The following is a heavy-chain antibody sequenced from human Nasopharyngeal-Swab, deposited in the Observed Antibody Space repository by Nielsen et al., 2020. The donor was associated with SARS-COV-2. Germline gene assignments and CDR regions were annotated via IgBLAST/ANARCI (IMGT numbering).Heavy chain of an antibody. CDR2: ISGSGGST. CDR3: AKDRITMIVEPDY. Sequence: VRRCPGKGLEWVSAISGSGGSTYYADSVKGRFTISRDNSKNTLYLQMNSLRAEDTAVYYCAKDRITMIVEPDYWGQGTLVTVSS. V-gene: IGHV3-23*01. D-gene: IGHD3-22*01. J-gene: IGHJ4*02.